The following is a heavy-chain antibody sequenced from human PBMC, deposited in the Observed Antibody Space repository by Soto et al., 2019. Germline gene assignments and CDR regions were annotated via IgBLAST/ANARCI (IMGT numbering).Heavy chain of an antibody. J-gene: IGHJ3*02. V-gene: IGHV1-18*01. CDR3: ARDLDYSSGRYFDHDAFDI. CDR1: GYNFTSYG. CDR2: ISPHNDRS. D-gene: IGHD6-19*01. Sequence: QVQLVQSGADVKKPGASVKVSCKASGYNFTSYGISWVRQAPGQGLEWMGWISPHNDRSKYARRFQDRVTMTTETPWSTVDMELGSLRSDNAAVYYCARDLDYSSGRYFDHDAFDIWGQGTVVTVSS.